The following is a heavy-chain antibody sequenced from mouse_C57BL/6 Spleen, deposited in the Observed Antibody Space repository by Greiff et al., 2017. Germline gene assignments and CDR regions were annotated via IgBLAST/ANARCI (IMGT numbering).Heavy chain of an antibody. CDR1: GYTFTSYW. CDR3: ERKVLTAVMAADFDV. J-gene: IGHJ1*03. CDR2: IDPADSYT. D-gene: IGHD1-1*01. Sequence: VQLQQSGAELVKPGASVKLSCKASGYTFTSYWMNWVKQRPGQGLEWIGEIDPADSYTNYNPKFKGKSTLTVDKASSTAYMQLSSLTSEDSAVYYGERKVLTAVMAADFDVWGKGTTVTVSS. V-gene: IGHV1-69*01.